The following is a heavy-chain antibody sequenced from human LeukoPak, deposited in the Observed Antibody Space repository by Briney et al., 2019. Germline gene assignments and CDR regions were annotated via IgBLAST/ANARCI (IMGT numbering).Heavy chain of an antibody. V-gene: IGHV3-48*01. Sequence: PGGSLRLSCAASGFTFSSYSMNWVRQAPGKGLEWVPYISSSSSTIYYADSVKGRFTISRDNAKNSLYLQMNSLRAEDTAVYYCARSKTPVVPDDAFDIWGQGTMVTVSS. CDR2: ISSSSSTI. D-gene: IGHD2-2*01. J-gene: IGHJ3*02. CDR1: GFTFSSYS. CDR3: ARSKTPVVPDDAFDI.